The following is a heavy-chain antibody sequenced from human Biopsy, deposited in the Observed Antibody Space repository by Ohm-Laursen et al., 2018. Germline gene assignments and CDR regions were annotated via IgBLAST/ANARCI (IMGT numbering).Heavy chain of an antibody. D-gene: IGHD4-23*01. V-gene: IGHV4-31*01. J-gene: IGHJ2*01. Sequence: TLSLTCTVSGGSVSSGGLYWSWIRQHPGKGLERIGYIYYSGTTYYNPSLKSLVTISVDTSKNQFSLKLNSVTAADTAVYYCARRPYGGTRYWYFDLWGRGTLVTVSS. CDR1: GGSVSSGGLY. CDR2: IYYSGTT. CDR3: ARRPYGGTRYWYFDL.